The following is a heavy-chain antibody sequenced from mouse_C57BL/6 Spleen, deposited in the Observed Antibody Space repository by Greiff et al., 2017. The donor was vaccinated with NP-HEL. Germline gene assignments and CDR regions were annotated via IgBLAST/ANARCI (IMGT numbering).Heavy chain of an antibody. CDR3: ASPPYYSNYGFAY. CDR1: GYTFTDHT. Sequence: VKLMESDAELVKPGASVKISCKVSGYTFTDHTIHWMKQRPEQGLEWIGYIYPRDGSTKYNEKFKGKATLTADKSSSTAYMQLNSLTSEDSAVYFCASPPYYSNYGFAYWGQGTLVTVSA. D-gene: IGHD2-5*01. J-gene: IGHJ3*01. CDR2: IYPRDGST. V-gene: IGHV1-78*01.